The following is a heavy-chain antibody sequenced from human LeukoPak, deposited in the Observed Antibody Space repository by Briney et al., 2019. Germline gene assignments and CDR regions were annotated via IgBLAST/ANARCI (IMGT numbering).Heavy chain of an antibody. Sequence: ASVKVSCKVSGYTLTELSMHWVRQAPGKGLEWMGGFDPEDGETIYAQKFQGRVTITADKSTSTAYMELSSLRSEDTAVYYCARGNEQWLGYYYYYMDVWGKGTTVTVSS. CDR2: FDPEDGET. CDR3: ARGNEQWLGYYYYYMDV. J-gene: IGHJ6*03. CDR1: GYTLTELS. D-gene: IGHD6-19*01. V-gene: IGHV1-24*01.